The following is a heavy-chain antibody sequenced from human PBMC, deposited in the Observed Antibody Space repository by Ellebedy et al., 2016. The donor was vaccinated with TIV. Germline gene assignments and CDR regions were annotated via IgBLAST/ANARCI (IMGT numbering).Heavy chain of an antibody. CDR2: FSRSGGST. CDR3: ANVYSSTWADS. J-gene: IGHJ4*02. Sequence: PGGSLRLSCAASGFTFSNYAMSWVRQAPGKGLEWVSAFSRSGGSTYYAGSVKGRFTISRDNSKDTLYLQMNSLRAEDTAVYYCANVYSSTWADSWGQGTLVTVSS. CDR1: GFTFSNYA. D-gene: IGHD6-13*01. V-gene: IGHV3-23*01.